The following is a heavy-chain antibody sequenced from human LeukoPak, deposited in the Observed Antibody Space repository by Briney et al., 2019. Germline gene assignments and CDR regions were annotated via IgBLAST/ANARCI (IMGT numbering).Heavy chain of an antibody. CDR1: GYTLTELS. V-gene: IGHV1-24*01. D-gene: IGHD6-19*01. CDR2: FDPEDGET. Sequence: ASVTVSCKVSGYTLTELSMHWVRQPPGKGLEWMGGFDPEDGETIYAQKFQGRVTMTEETSTDTAYMELSSLRSEDTAVYYCATEIAVAGADPNCYFDLWGRGTLVTVSS. J-gene: IGHJ2*01. CDR3: ATEIAVAGADPNCYFDL.